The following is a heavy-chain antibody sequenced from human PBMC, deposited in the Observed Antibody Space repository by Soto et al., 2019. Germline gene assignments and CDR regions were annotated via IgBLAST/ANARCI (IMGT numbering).Heavy chain of an antibody. D-gene: IGHD6-19*01. CDR2: IYYSGSI. J-gene: IGHJ3*02. CDR3: ARYRREGQWLVPVSLAFDI. V-gene: IGHV4-59*08. CDR1: GGSISSYY. Sequence: QVQLQESGPGLVKPSETLSLTCTVSGGSISSYYWSWIRQPPGKGLEWIGYIYYSGSINYNPSLKSRVPISVDTSKNQFSLKLTSVTAADTAVYYGARYRREGQWLVPVSLAFDIWGQGTMVTVSS.